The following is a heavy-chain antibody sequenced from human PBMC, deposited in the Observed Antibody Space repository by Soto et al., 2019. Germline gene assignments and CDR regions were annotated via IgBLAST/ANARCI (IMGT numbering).Heavy chain of an antibody. V-gene: IGHV3-30*18. D-gene: IGHD3-10*01. CDR1: GFTFNNYA. Sequence: QVPLVESGGGVVQPGRSLKLSCAASGFTFNNYAMHWVRQAPGKGLEWVAVISRDGNDKYYADSVKGRFTISRDNSKNTLYLQMNSLRGDDTAVYYCAKDPYYSSGTYPDYWGQGTLVTVSS. CDR2: ISRDGNDK. J-gene: IGHJ4*02. CDR3: AKDPYYSSGTYPDY.